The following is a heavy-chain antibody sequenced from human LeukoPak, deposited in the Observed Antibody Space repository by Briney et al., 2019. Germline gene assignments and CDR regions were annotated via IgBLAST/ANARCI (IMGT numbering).Heavy chain of an antibody. V-gene: IGHV4-59*08. CDR1: GGSISSYY. Sequence: PSETLSLTCTVSGGSISSYYWSWIRQPPGKGLEWIGNTHYSGSTNYNPSLESLVTISVATSKNQFSLKVSSVTAADTAVYYCARRYRGFDYWGQGTLLTVSS. J-gene: IGHJ4*02. CDR2: THYSGST. D-gene: IGHD5-18*01. CDR3: ARRYRGFDY.